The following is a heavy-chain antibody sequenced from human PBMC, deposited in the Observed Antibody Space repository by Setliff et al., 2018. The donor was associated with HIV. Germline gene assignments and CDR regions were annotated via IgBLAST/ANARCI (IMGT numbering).Heavy chain of an antibody. CDR3: ARQGAVTDHSFDY. Sequence: SETLSLTCSVSGVSTSSSTYYWGWIRQPPGKGLEWIGYIFYTGSTYYNPSLKSRVTISVDTSKNHFSLRLSSVTAADTAVYYCARQGAVTDHSFDYWGQGALVTVSS. J-gene: IGHJ4*02. CDR2: IFYTGST. CDR1: GVSTSSSTYY. D-gene: IGHD6-19*01. V-gene: IGHV4-39*01.